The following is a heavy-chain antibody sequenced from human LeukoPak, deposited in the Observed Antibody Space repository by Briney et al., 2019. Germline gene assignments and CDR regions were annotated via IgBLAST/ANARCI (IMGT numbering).Heavy chain of an antibody. Sequence: ASVKVSCKASGYTFTGYYMHWVRQASGQGLEWMGWINPNSGGTNYAQKFQGRVTMTRDTSISTAYMELSRLRSDDTAVYYCARPKNSGWYVFDYWGQGTLVTVSS. CDR2: INPNSGGT. CDR1: GYTFTGYY. CDR3: ARPKNSGWYVFDY. J-gene: IGHJ4*02. V-gene: IGHV1-2*02. D-gene: IGHD6-19*01.